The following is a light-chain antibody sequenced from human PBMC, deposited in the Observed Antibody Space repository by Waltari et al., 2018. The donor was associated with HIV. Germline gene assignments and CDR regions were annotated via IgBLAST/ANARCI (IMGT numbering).Light chain of an antibody. CDR1: SIDIGAYNR. Sequence: QSALTQPPSVSGSLGQSVTISCTGTSIDIGAYNRVSWYQQSPGTAPKLRIYEVTHRPSGVPVRFSGSKSGNTASLTISGLQADDEADYYCSSYTTSSTWVFGGGTKLTVL. CDR3: SSYTTSSTWV. CDR2: EVT. V-gene: IGLV2-18*02. J-gene: IGLJ3*02.